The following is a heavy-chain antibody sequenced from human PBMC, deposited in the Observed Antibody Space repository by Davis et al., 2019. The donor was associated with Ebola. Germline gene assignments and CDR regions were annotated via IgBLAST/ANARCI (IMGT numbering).Heavy chain of an antibody. CDR3: ARAVTMVLPSGWFDP. CDR1: GYTFTRYG. V-gene: IGHV1-18*01. Sequence: AASVKVSCKASGYTFTRYGISWVRQAPGQGLEWMGWISAYNGNTNYAQNLQGRVTMTTDTSTSTAYIEGRSLRYDDTAVYSCARAVTMVLPSGWFDPWGQGTLVTVSS. D-gene: IGHD3-10*01. J-gene: IGHJ5*02. CDR2: ISAYNGNT.